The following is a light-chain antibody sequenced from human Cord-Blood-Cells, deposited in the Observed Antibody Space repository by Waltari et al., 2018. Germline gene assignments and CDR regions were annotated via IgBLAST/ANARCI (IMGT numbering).Light chain of an antibody. Sequence: EIVMTQSPATLSVSPGARATLSCRASQCVSSNYAWYQQKPGQAPRLLIYGASTRATGIPARFSGSGSGTEVTLTISSLQSEDFAVYYCQQYNNWPWTFGQGTKVEIK. J-gene: IGKJ1*01. V-gene: IGKV3-15*01. CDR3: QQYNNWPWT. CDR2: GAS. CDR1: QCVSSN.